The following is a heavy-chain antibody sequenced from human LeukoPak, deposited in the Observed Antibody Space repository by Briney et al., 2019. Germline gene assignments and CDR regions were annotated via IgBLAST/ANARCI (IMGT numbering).Heavy chain of an antibody. V-gene: IGHV1-46*01. Sequence: ASVKVSCKASGYTFTSYYMHWVRQAPGQGLEWMGLINPSGGSTSYAQKFQGRATMTRDTSTSTVYMELSSLRSEDTAVYYCARAILDYYDSSGYSGWFDPWGQGTLVTVSS. D-gene: IGHD3-22*01. CDR3: ARAILDYYDSSGYSGWFDP. CDR1: GYTFTSYY. J-gene: IGHJ5*02. CDR2: INPSGGST.